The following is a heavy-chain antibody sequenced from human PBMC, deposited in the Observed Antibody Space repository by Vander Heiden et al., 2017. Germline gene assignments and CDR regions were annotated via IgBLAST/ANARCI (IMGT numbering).Heavy chain of an antibody. CDR3: ARRVAASSTGGNFDS. CDR2: IKQDGSEK. J-gene: IGHJ4*02. V-gene: IGHV3-7*01. CDR1: GCTFSCYW. Sequence: DVQLVESGGGLVQPGGSLRLPCAASGCTFSCYWMSWVRQAPGKGLEWVANIKQDGSEKYYVDSVKGRFTISRDNAKNSLYLQMNSLRVEDTAVYYCARRVAASSTGGNFDSWGQGTLLTVSS. D-gene: IGHD2-8*02.